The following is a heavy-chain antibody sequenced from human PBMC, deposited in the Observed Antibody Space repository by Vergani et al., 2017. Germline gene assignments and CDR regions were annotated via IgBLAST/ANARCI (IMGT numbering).Heavy chain of an antibody. CDR2: ITSSRSYI. D-gene: IGHD5-24*01. CDR1: GFTFSSYS. CDR3: ARGTPGAQNFNYYGMGV. V-gene: IGHV3-21*01. Sequence: EVQLVESGGGLVKPGGSLRLSCAASGFTFSSYSMHWVRQAPGKGLEWVSSITSSRSYIYYADSMKGRFTISRDSAKNSLYLQMNSLRAEDTAGYYCARGTPGAQNFNYYGMGVWGQGTTVTVSS. J-gene: IGHJ6*02.